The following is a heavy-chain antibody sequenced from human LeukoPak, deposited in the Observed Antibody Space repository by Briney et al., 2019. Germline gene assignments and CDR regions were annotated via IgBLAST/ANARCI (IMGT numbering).Heavy chain of an antibody. CDR1: GFTFSNAW. J-gene: IGHJ4*02. D-gene: IGHD6-6*01. V-gene: IGHV3-23*01. CDR2: ISGSGGST. Sequence: PGGSLRLSCAASGFTFSNAWMSWVRQAPGKGLEWVSAISGSGGSTYYADSVKGRFTISRDNSKNTLYLQMNSLRAEDTAVYYCAKGSSSSGGYWGQGTLVTVSS. CDR3: AKGSSSSGGY.